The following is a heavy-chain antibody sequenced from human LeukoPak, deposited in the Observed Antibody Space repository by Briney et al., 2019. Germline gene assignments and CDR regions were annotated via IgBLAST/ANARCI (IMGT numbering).Heavy chain of an antibody. Sequence: SETLSLTCAVSGGSISSSNWWSWVRQPPGKGLEWIGEIYHSGSTNYNPSLKSRVTISVDKSKNQFSLKLSSVTAADTAVYYCARAPFRHYYYDSSGLSPYFDYWGQGTLVTVSS. V-gene: IGHV4-4*02. J-gene: IGHJ4*02. D-gene: IGHD3-22*01. CDR2: IYHSGST. CDR1: GGSISSSNW. CDR3: ARAPFRHYYYDSSGLSPYFDY.